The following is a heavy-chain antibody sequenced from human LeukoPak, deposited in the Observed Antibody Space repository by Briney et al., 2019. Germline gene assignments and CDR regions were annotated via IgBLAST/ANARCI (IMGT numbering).Heavy chain of an antibody. D-gene: IGHD5-24*01. Sequence: GASVKVSCKASGGTFSSYAISWVRQAPGQGLEWMGGIIPIFGTANYAQKFQGRVTITTDEPTSTAYMELSSLRSEDTAVYYCARVRDGYNSNWFDPWGQGTLVTVSS. J-gene: IGHJ5*02. CDR3: ARVRDGYNSNWFDP. V-gene: IGHV1-69*05. CDR2: IIPIFGTA. CDR1: GGTFSSYA.